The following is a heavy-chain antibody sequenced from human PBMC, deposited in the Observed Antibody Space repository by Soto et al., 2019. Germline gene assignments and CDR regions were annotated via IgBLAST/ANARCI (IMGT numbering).Heavy chain of an antibody. V-gene: IGHV1-18*01. J-gene: IGHJ4*02. CDR3: AREPNYFDY. CDR2: ISAHNGNK. CDR1: GYTFTSYG. Sequence: VKVSCKASGYTFTSYGISWVRQAPGQGLEWMGWISAHNGNKKYAQKLQGRVTMTTDTPTSTAYMELRSLRSDDTAVYYCAREPNYFDYWGQGTLVTVSS.